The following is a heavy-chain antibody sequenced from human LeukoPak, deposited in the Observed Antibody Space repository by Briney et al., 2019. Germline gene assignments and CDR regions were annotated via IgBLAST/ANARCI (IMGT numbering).Heavy chain of an antibody. CDR2: ISSSSSYI. CDR3: SRVYYYDSSGYPPFDY. V-gene: IGHV3-21*01. J-gene: IGHJ4*02. D-gene: IGHD3-22*01. CDR1: GFTFSSYS. Sequence: GGSLRLSCAASGFTFSSYSMNWVRQAPGKGLEWASSISSSSSYIYYADSVKGRFTISRDNAKNSLYLQMNSLRAEDTAVYYCSRVYYYDSSGYPPFDYWGQGTLVTVSS.